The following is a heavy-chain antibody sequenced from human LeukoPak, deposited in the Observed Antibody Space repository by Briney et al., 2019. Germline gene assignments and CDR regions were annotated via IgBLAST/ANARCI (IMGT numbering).Heavy chain of an antibody. CDR3: ARKVFGLGYCSGGSCYAGKTNWFDP. V-gene: IGHV3-7*01. CDR2: IKHDGSEK. D-gene: IGHD2-15*01. J-gene: IGHJ5*02. CDR1: GFTFNSYS. Sequence: GGSLRLSCTASGFTFNSYSMTWVRQAPGMGLEWVANIKHDGSEKYYVDSVRGRFTISRDDAKNSLYLQMNTLRAEDTAVYFCARKVFGLGYCSGGSCYAGKTNWFDPWGQGTLVTVSS.